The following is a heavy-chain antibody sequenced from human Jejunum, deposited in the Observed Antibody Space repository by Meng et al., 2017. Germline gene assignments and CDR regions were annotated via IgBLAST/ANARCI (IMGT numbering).Heavy chain of an antibody. CDR3: ARGNEYSNYGADF. V-gene: IGHV4-34*01. D-gene: IGHD4-11*01. Sequence: QVKLQQWVAGLLKPSETLSLTCAVYGGSISDYYWTWIHQPPGKGLEWIGEINDSGSTNYNPSLKSRVTISVDTSKSQFYLRVSSVTAADTAVYYCARGNEYSNYGADFWGQGTLVTVSS. CDR2: INDSGST. J-gene: IGHJ4*02. CDR1: GGSISDYY.